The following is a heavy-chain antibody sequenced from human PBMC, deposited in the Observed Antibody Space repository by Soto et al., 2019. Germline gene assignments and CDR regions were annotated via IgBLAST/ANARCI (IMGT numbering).Heavy chain of an antibody. J-gene: IGHJ6*04. V-gene: IGHV3-48*03. Sequence: GGSLRLSCAASRFSFSYYEMNWVRQAPGQGLEWVSYINSGGSITYYADSAKGRFTISRDNAKNTLYLEMNSLRSEDTAVQDGARDLSHSRLPGMDVCGRETTV. CDR2: INSGGSIT. D-gene: IGHD2-15*01. CDR3: ARDLSHSRLPGMDV. CDR1: RFSFSYYE.